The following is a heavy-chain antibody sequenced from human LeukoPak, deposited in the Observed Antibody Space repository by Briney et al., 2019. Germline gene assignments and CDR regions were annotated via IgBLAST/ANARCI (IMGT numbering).Heavy chain of an antibody. V-gene: IGHV3-21*01. Sequence: GGSLRLSCVASGFTFDDYAMHWVRQAPGKGLEWVSSISTSSSYVYYADSVKGRFTISRDNAKNSLYLQMNSLRAEDTAVYYCARVSAHAGIAVAASDYWGQGTLVTVSS. CDR1: GFTFDDYA. CDR3: ARVSAHAGIAVAASDY. CDR2: ISTSSSYV. D-gene: IGHD6-19*01. J-gene: IGHJ4*02.